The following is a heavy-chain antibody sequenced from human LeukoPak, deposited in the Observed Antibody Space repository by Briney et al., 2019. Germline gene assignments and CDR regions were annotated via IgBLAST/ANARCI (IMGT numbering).Heavy chain of an antibody. V-gene: IGHV4-30-2*01. CDR3: ARRVLRFLERPHAFDI. CDR1: GGSISSGGYY. Sequence: SQTLSLTCTVSGGSISSGGYYWSWIRQPPGKGLEWIGYIFHSGSTYYNPSLKSRVTISVDTSKNQFSLKLSSVTAADTAVYYCARRVLRFLERPHAFDIWGQGTMVTVSS. CDR2: IFHSGST. D-gene: IGHD3-3*01. J-gene: IGHJ3*02.